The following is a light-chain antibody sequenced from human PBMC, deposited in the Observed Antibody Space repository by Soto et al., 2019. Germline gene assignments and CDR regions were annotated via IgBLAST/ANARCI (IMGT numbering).Light chain of an antibody. Sequence: DIQMTHSPSSLSASVGYRFTITCRASQTISSWLAWYQKKPGKAPKLLIYKASTLKSGVPSRLRGSGYGTELTLTISSMQNDDFATYYCQQYNSYRWTFGQGTKVDIK. CDR2: KAS. V-gene: IGKV1-5*03. J-gene: IGKJ1*01. CDR1: QTISSW. CDR3: QQYNSYRWT.